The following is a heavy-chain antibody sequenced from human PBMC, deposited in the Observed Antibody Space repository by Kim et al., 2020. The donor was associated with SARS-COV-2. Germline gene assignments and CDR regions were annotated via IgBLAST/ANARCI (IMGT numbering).Heavy chain of an antibody. CDR2: INPNNGGT. CDR1: GYSFTAYY. D-gene: IGHD2-2*01. V-gene: IGHV1-2*02. CDR3: AQCSSTNCFMAGYFYRMDV. J-gene: IGHJ6*01. Sequence: ASVKVSCKASGYSFTAYYMHWVRQAPGQGLEWMGWINPNNGGTKYAQKFQGRFTVTRDTSISTAYMEPSSLRSDDTAVYYCAQCSSTNCFMAGYFYRMDV.